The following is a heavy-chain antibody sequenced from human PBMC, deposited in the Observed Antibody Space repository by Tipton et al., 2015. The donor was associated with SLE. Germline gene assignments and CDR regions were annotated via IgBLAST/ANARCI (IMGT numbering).Heavy chain of an antibody. Sequence: TLSLTCTVSGVSIRSHYWSWIRQAPGKGLEWVGNIYYSGNTDYNPSLKSRVTISVDTSKNKFSLKLSSVTAADTAVYYCARTNLQGSLVDWYFDLWGRGTLVTVSS. D-gene: IGHD5-24*01. V-gene: IGHV4-59*11. CDR3: ARTNLQGSLVDWYFDL. CDR2: IYYSGNT. J-gene: IGHJ2*01. CDR1: GVSIRSHY.